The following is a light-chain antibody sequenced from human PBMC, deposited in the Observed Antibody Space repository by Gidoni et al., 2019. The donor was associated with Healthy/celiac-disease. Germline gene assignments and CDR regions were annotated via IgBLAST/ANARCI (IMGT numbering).Light chain of an antibody. V-gene: IGKV3-11*01. CDR2: DAA. CDR3: QQRRNWPPT. J-gene: IGKJ2*01. Sequence: PPTPLLFPRERATLPSSAGQRVSSYFAWYQQQPGQAATLLLIDAATRATGIPPRFSGSGSGTDFTPPTSSLEPEDFAVYYCQQRRNWPPTFGQGTKLEIK. CDR1: QRVSSY.